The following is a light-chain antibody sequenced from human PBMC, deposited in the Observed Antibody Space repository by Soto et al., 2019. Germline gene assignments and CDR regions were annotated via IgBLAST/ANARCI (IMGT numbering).Light chain of an antibody. V-gene: IGLV2-8*01. J-gene: IGLJ1*01. Sequence: SVLTQPPSAAGSPGQSVTISFPGTTIHFGGYNYFSSYQHHPCKSPKLMIYEFSNPPSGVPDRFSGSKSVNTASLTVSAPQDEDEADYYCSSDAGRNHHVFATGSQV. CDR1: TIHFGGYNY. CDR3: SSDAGRNHHV. CDR2: EFS.